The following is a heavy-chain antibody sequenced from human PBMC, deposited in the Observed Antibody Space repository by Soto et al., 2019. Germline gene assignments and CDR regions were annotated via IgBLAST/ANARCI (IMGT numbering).Heavy chain of an antibody. J-gene: IGHJ6*02. D-gene: IGHD4-17*01. CDR1: GGIFSNYP. CDR2: ILPMFGTA. V-gene: IGHV1-69*13. Sequence: GASVKVSCKFSGGIFSNYPISWVRQAPGHGLEWMGEILPMFGTAKYAQKFQDRVTITADESTSTAYMALSSLRSDDTAVYYCARAFPYGDYDGSYYAMDVWGQGTTVTVSS. CDR3: ARAFPYGDYDGSYYAMDV.